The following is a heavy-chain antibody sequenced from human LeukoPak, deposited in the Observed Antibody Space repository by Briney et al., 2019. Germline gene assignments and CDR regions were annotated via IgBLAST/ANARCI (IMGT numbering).Heavy chain of an antibody. V-gene: IGHV3-21*01. J-gene: IGHJ4*02. Sequence: GESLRLSCAASGFAFSTYSMNWVRQAPGKGLEWVSSISTTSLNIYYADSLEGRFTVSRDNAKNSLYLQMNSLRAEDTAVYYCASGYSSGPVYWGQGNLVTVSS. CDR2: ISTTSLNI. CDR1: GFAFSTYS. D-gene: IGHD6-19*01. CDR3: ASGYSSGPVY.